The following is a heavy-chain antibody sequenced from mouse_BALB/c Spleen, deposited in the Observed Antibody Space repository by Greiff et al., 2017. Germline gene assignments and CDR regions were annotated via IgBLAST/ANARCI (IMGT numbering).Heavy chain of an antibody. Sequence: VQLKESGAELVRPGASVKISCKAFGYTFTNHHINWVKQRPGQGLDWIGYINPYNDYTSYNQKFKGKATLTVDKSSSTAYMGLSSLTSEDSAVYYGARKVGSAWFAYWGQGTLVTVSA. D-gene: IGHD1-1*01. CDR1: GYTFTNHH. CDR2: INPYNDYT. J-gene: IGHJ3*01. V-gene: IGHV1S45*01. CDR3: ARKVGSAWFAY.